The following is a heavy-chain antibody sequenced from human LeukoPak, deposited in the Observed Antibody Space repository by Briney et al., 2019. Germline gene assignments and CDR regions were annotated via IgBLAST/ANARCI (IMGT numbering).Heavy chain of an antibody. Sequence: GGSLRLSCAASGFTFSTYGMPWVRQAPGKGLEWVAVILYDGNNKDYADSVKGRFTLSRDISKNTLYLQMNSLRAEDTAVYYCARDRREYCSGGSCELDYWGQGTLVTVSS. CDR3: ARDRREYCSGGSCELDY. J-gene: IGHJ4*02. CDR1: GFTFSTYG. D-gene: IGHD2-15*01. V-gene: IGHV3-33*01. CDR2: ILYDGNNK.